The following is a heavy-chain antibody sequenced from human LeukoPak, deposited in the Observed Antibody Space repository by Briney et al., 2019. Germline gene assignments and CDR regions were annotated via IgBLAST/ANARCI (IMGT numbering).Heavy chain of an antibody. J-gene: IGHJ2*01. Sequence: ASVRVSCTASGFTFTMSALQWVRQARGQRLEWIGWIVVSSGNTKYAQTFQERVTITSDMSTSTAYMELSSLRSEDTAVYYCSAGFGSSWYDCYFDLWGRGTLVTVSS. CDR1: GFTFTMSA. CDR3: SAGFGSSWYDCYFDL. CDR2: IVVSSGNT. D-gene: IGHD6-13*01. V-gene: IGHV1-58*01.